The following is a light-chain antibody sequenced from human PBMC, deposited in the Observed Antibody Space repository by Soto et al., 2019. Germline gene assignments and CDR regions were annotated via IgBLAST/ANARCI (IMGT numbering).Light chain of an antibody. Sequence: ELVLTQSPGTLSLSPGERATLSCRASQSVSSSYLAWYQQKPGQAPRLLIYGASSRATGIPDRFSGSGSGTDFTLTSSRLEHEDFALYYCQQYGSSPLFGQGTRLEIK. CDR2: GAS. J-gene: IGKJ5*01. CDR1: QSVSSSY. CDR3: QQYGSSPL. V-gene: IGKV3-20*01.